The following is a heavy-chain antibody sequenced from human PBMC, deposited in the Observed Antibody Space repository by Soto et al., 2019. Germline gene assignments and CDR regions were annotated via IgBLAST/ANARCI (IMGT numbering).Heavy chain of an antibody. J-gene: IGHJ4*03. D-gene: IGHD7-27*01. Sequence: QVQLQESGPGLVKPSQTLSLTCTVSGGSISSSGFYWSWIRQHPGKGLEWIGYIYYSGSTYYNPSLKSRVPISVDTSKNQFSLKLSSVTAADTAVYYCARDRSNWAFDYWGQGTLVTVSS. V-gene: IGHV4-31*03. CDR1: GGSISSSGFY. CDR2: IYYSGST. CDR3: ARDRSNWAFDY.